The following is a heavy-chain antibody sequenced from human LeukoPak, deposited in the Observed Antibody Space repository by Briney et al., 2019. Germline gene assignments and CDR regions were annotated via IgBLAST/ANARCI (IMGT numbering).Heavy chain of an antibody. V-gene: IGHV4-61*02. CDR3: ARGLGDYYDTSGYEYYFDY. Sequence: PSQTLSLTCAVSGGSISSGGYSWNWIRQPAGKGLEWIGRIYTTGSTNYNPSLKSRVTMSLDTSKNQFSLKLSSVTAADTAVYYCARGLGDYYDTSGYEYYFDYWGQGTLVTVSS. CDR1: GGSISSGGYS. CDR2: IYTTGST. D-gene: IGHD3-22*01. J-gene: IGHJ4*02.